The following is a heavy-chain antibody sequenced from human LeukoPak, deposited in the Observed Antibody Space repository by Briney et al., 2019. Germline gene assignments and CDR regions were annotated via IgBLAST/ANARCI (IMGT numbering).Heavy chain of an antibody. CDR1: GYTFTGYY. CDR3: ARDGGSCSGGSCYSVQNWFDP. V-gene: IGHV1-2*02. D-gene: IGHD2-15*01. J-gene: IGHJ5*02. CDR2: INPNSGGT. Sequence: GASVKVSCKASGYTFTGYYMHWVRQAPGQGLEWMGWINPNSGGTNYAQKVQGRVTMTRDTSISTAYMELSRLRSDDTAVYYCARDGGSCSGGSCYSVQNWFDPWGQGTLVTVSS.